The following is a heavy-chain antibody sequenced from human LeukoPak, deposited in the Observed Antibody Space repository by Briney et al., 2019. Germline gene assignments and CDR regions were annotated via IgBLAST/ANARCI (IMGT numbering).Heavy chain of an antibody. CDR3: ARASSSYPN. V-gene: IGHV4-4*02. CDR1: GLTFSSYAM. CDR2: IYHSGST. Sequence: GSLRLSCAASGLTFSSYAMSWVRQPPGKGLEWIGEIYHSGSTNYNPSLKSRVTISVDKSKNQFSLKLSSVTAADTAVYYCARASSSYPNWGQGTLVTVSS. J-gene: IGHJ4*02. D-gene: IGHD3-16*02.